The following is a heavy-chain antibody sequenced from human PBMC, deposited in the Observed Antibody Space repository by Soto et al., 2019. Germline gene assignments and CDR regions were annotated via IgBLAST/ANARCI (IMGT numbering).Heavy chain of an antibody. CDR3: ARWGTYYYGSGSYLSWFDP. V-gene: IGHV3-7*05. CDR1: GFTFSSYW. J-gene: IGHJ5*02. CDR2: IKQDGSEK. Sequence: EVQLVESGGGLVQPGGSLRLSCAASGFTFSSYWMSWVRQAPGKGLEWVANIKQDGSEKYYVDSVKGRFTISRDNAKNSVYLQMNSLRPEATAVYYCARWGTYYYGSGSYLSWFDPWGQGTLVTVSS. D-gene: IGHD3-10*01.